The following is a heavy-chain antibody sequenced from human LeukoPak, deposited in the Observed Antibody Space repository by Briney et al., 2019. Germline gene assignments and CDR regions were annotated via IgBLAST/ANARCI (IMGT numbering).Heavy chain of an antibody. CDR2: IYPGDSDT. CDR1: GYSFTSYW. CDR3: ARLRETAMFTGALDY. J-gene: IGHJ4*02. Sequence: ESLKISCKGSGYSFTSYWIGWVRQMPGKGLGWMGIIYPGDSDTRYSPSFQGQVTISADKSISTAYLQWSSLNASDTAMYYCARLRETAMFTGALDYWGQGTLVTVSS. D-gene: IGHD5-18*01. V-gene: IGHV5-51*01.